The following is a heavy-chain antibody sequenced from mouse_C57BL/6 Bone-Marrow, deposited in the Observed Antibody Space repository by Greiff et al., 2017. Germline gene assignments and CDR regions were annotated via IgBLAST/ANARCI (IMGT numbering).Heavy chain of an antibody. J-gene: IGHJ2*01. CDR3: AILTVTRTPNFDY. D-gene: IGHD4-1*01. CDR1: GYTFTDYY. CDR2: IFPGSGST. V-gene: IGHV1-75*01. Sequence: SGPELVKPGASVKISCKASGYTFTDYYINWVKQRPGQGLEWIGWIFPGSGSTYYNEKFKGKATLTVDKSSSTAYMLLSSLTSEDSAVYFCAILTVTRTPNFDYWGQGTLSQSPQ.